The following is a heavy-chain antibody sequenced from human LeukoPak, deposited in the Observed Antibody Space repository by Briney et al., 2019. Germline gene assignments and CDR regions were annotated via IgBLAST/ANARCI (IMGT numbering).Heavy chain of an antibody. D-gene: IGHD1-26*01. V-gene: IGHV3-53*05. Sequence: GGSLRLSCAASGFTVSSNYMNWVRQAPGKGLEWVPVIYSGGSTYYADSVKGRFTISRDNSKNTLYLQMNSLRAEDTAVYYCAKDRELHIDWYFDLWGRGTLVTVSS. CDR1: GFTVSSNY. CDR3: AKDRELHIDWYFDL. J-gene: IGHJ2*01. CDR2: IYSGGST.